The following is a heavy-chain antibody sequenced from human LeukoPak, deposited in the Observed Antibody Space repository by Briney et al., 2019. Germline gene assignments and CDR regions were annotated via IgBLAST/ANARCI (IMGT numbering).Heavy chain of an antibody. D-gene: IGHD6-19*01. J-gene: IGHJ4*02. Sequence: PSETLSLTCAVYGGSFSGYYWSWIRQPPGKGLEWIGEINHSGSTNYNPSLKSRVTISVDTSKNQFSLRLSSVTAADTAVYYCARGPVAGTLPADYWGQGTLVTVSS. CDR3: ARGPVAGTLPADY. V-gene: IGHV4-34*01. CDR2: INHSGST. CDR1: GGSFSGYY.